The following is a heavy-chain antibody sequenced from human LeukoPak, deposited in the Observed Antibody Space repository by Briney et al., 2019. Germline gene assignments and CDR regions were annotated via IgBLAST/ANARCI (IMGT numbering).Heavy chain of an antibody. CDR3: ARIAAAGLSFDP. CDR1: GGSISSYY. V-gene: IGHV4-4*07. J-gene: IGHJ5*02. D-gene: IGHD6-25*01. CDR2: IYTSGST. Sequence: SETLSLTCTVSGGSISSYYWSWIRQPAGMGLEWIGRIYTSGSTNYNPSLKSRVTMSVDTSKNQFSLKLSSVTAADTAVYDGARIAAAGLSFDPWGQGTLVTVSS.